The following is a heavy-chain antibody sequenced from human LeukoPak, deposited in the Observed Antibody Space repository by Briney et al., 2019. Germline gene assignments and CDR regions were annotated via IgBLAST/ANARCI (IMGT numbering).Heavy chain of an antibody. J-gene: IGHJ6*02. V-gene: IGHV3-33*08. CDR1: GFTFSSYN. CDR2: IWYDGSNK. CDR3: ARDGDITPTDV. D-gene: IGHD2-15*01. Sequence: PGGSLRLSCAASGFTFSSYNMHWVRQAPGKGLEWVAVIWYDGSNKYYADSVKGRFTISRDNSKSTLYLQMNSLRAEDTAVYYCARDGDITPTDVWGQGTTVTVSS.